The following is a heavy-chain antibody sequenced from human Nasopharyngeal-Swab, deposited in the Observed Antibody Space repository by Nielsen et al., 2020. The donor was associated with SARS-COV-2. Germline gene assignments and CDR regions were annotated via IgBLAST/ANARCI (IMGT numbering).Heavy chain of an antibody. J-gene: IGHJ4*02. CDR3: ARAYYFDS. CDR1: GFTFSSYW. V-gene: IGHV3-74*01. CDR2: IKSDGSST. Sequence: GGSLRLSCAASGFTFSSYWMHWVRQAPGKVLVWVARIKSDGSSTSYADSVKGQFTISRDNAKNTLYLQMNSLRAEDTAVYYCARAYYFDSWGQGTLVTVSS.